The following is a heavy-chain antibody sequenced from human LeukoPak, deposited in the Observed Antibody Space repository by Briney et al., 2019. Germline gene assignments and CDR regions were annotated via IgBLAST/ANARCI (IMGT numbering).Heavy chain of an antibody. CDR3: ARSYCYDSSDYLY. J-gene: IGHJ4*02. CDR1: GGSFSGYY. CDR2: INHSGST. Sequence: PSETLSLTCAVYGGSFSGYYWSWIRQPPGKGLEWIGEINHSGSTNYNPSLKSRVTISVDTSRNHFSLKLSSVTAADTAVYYCARSYCYDSSDYLYWGQGTLVTVSS. D-gene: IGHD3-22*01. V-gene: IGHV4-34*01.